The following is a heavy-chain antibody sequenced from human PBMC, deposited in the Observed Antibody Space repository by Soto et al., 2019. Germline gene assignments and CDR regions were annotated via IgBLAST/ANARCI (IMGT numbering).Heavy chain of an antibody. V-gene: IGHV1-69*02. Sequence: QVQLVQSGAEVKKPGSSVKVSCEASGGTFSSYSFSWVRQAPGQGLEWMGRVVPILGMANYAQKFQGRVTITADKSTSTVYMEMRSLRSDDTAVYYCARGGAVVVPGSVDRHYWFDPWGQGTLVTVSS. D-gene: IGHD2-2*01. CDR2: VVPILGMA. CDR1: GGTFSSYS. CDR3: ARGGAVVVPGSVDRHYWFDP. J-gene: IGHJ5*02.